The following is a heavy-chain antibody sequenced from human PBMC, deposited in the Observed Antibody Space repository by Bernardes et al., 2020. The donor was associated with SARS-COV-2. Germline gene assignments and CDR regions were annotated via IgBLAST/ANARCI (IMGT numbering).Heavy chain of an antibody. Sequence: GGSLRLSCAASGFTFSSSWMHWVRQAPGKGLVWVSRINGDGRTTSYADSVQGRFTISRDNAKNTLYLQMSSLRAEDTAVYYCLRGPSAGYGRFECWGQGTLVTVSS. CDR3: LRGPSAGYGRFEC. J-gene: IGHJ4*02. D-gene: IGHD5-12*01. CDR2: INGDGRTT. V-gene: IGHV3-74*01. CDR1: GFTFSSSW.